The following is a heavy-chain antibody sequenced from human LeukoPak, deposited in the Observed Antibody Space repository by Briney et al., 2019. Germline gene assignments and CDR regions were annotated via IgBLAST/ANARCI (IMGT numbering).Heavy chain of an antibody. CDR2: INPNSGGT. CDR3: ARDRRGYYDSGSYYPLI. J-gene: IGHJ4*02. Sequence: ASVKLSCKASGYRFTGYYIHWVRQAPGQGLEWMAWINPNSGGTNYAQNFQGRVTVTRDTSDSTAYLEVSRLRSDDTAVYYCARDRRGYYDSGSYYPLIWGQGTPVTVSS. CDR1: GYRFTGYY. D-gene: IGHD3-10*01. V-gene: IGHV1-2*02.